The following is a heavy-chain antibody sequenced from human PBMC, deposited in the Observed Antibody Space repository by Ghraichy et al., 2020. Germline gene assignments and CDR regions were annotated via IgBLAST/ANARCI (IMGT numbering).Heavy chain of an antibody. J-gene: IGHJ6*02. CDR1: GGTFSSYT. CDR3: ASLDTVMVKSGYYYYYVMDV. CDR2: IIPILGIA. Sequence: SVKVSCKASGGTFSSYTISWVRQAPGQGLEWMGRIIPILGIANYAQKFQGRVTITADKSTSTAYMELSSLRSEDTAVYYCASLDTVMVKSGYYYYYVMDVWGQWTTVTVSS. D-gene: IGHD5-18*01. V-gene: IGHV1-69*02.